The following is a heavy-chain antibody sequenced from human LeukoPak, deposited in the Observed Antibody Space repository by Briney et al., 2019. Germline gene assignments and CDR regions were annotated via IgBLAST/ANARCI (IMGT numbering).Heavy chain of an antibody. CDR2: INPNSGGT. CDR1: GYTFIDYY. Sequence: ASVKVSCKASGYTFIDYYIHWVRQAPGEGLEWMGWINPNSGGTNYAQKFQGSVTMTRDTSISTAYMELTRLNSDDTAVYYCAKNMGYGDYWYFDLWDGGTLVTVSS. J-gene: IGHJ2*01. D-gene: IGHD4-17*01. V-gene: IGHV1-2*02. CDR3: AKNMGYGDYWYFDL.